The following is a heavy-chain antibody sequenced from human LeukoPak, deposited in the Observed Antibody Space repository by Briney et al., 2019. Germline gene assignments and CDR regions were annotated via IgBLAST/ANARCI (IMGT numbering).Heavy chain of an antibody. D-gene: IGHD6-13*01. CDR2: ISYDGSNK. CDR1: GFTFSSYA. CDR3: AREGAAAVHFDY. Sequence: GGSLRLSCAASGFTFSSYAMHWVRQAPGKGLEWVAVISYDGSNKYYADSVKGRFTISRDNSKNTLYLQMNSLRAEDTAVYYCAREGAAAVHFDYWGQGTLVTVSS. V-gene: IGHV3-30-3*01. J-gene: IGHJ4*02.